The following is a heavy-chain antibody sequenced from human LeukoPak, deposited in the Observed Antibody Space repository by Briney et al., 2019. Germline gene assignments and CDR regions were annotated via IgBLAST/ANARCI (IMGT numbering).Heavy chain of an antibody. CDR3: ARQSADFWTDYAKNWFDP. D-gene: IGHD3/OR15-3a*01. V-gene: IGHV4-59*01. CDR2: IYYSGST. CDR1: GDSISSYY. Sequence: KPSETLSLTCTVSGDSISSYYWSWIRQPPGKGLEWIGYIYYSGSTNYNPSLKSRVTISVDTAKNQVSLNLTSVTAADTAVYYCARQSADFWTDYAKNWFDPWGQGTLVTVSS. J-gene: IGHJ5*02.